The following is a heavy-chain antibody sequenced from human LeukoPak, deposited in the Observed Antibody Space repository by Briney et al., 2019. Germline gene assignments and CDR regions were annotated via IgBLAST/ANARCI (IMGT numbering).Heavy chain of an antibody. CDR2: IYYSGST. J-gene: IGHJ4*02. Sequence: SETLSLTCTVSGGSISSSSYYWGWIRQPPGKGLEWIGSIYYSGSTYYNPSLKSRVTISVDTSKNQFSLKLSSVTAADTAVYYCARHSAQIAEAGPYFDYWGQGTLVTVSS. D-gene: IGHD6-19*01. CDR1: GGSISSSSYY. V-gene: IGHV4-39*01. CDR3: ARHSAQIAEAGPYFDY.